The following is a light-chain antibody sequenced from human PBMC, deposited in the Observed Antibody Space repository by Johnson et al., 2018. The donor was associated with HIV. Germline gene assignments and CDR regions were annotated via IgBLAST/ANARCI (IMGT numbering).Light chain of an antibody. CDR2: ENN. J-gene: IGLJ1*01. V-gene: IGLV1-51*02. CDR1: SSNVGNNY. Sequence: QSVLTQPPSVSAAPGQKVTISCSGSSSNVGNNYVSWYQCLPGTAPKLLIFENNKRPSGIPDRFSGSKSGTSATLGITGLPTGDEADYYCGTWDSSLSAGGVFGTGTKVTVL. CDR3: GTWDSSLSAGGV.